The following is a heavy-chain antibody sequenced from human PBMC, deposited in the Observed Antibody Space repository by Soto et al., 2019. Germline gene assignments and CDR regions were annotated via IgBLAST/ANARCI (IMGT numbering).Heavy chain of an antibody. V-gene: IGHV1-18*01. D-gene: IGHD5-12*01. CDR2: ISAYNGKT. Sequence: QVKLVQSGGEVKKPGASVKLSCTASGYTFTSYGIIWVRQAPGQGLEWMGWISAYNGKTNYAQNVQGRVTMTTDTSTRTAYMDPRSLRSDDTAVYYCARGGDVNYYHGMDVWGQGTTVTVSS. J-gene: IGHJ6*02. CDR1: GYTFTSYG. CDR3: ARGGDVNYYHGMDV.